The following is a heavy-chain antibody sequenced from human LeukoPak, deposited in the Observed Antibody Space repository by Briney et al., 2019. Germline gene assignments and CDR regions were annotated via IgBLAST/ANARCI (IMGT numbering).Heavy chain of an antibody. CDR1: GGSISSYY. D-gene: IGHD3-10*01. Sequence: SETLSLTCTVSGGSISSYYWSWIRQPPGKGLEWIGYIYYSGSTYHNPSLKSRVTISVDTSKNQFSLKLSSVTAADTAVYYCARALWFRYYFDYWGQGTLVTVSS. CDR2: IYYSGST. V-gene: IGHV4-59*12. CDR3: ARALWFRYYFDY. J-gene: IGHJ4*02.